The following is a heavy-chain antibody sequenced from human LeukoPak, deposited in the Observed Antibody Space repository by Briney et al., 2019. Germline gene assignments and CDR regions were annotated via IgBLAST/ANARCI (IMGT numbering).Heavy chain of an antibody. Sequence: SETLSLTCTVSVGSISSYYWSWIWQPAGKGLEWIGRIYTSGSTNYNPSLKSRVTMSVDTSKNQFSLKLSSVTAADTAVYYCARLNWGRGVEYGGNWFDPWGQGTLVTVSS. D-gene: IGHD7-27*01. CDR3: ARLNWGRGVEYGGNWFDP. CDR1: VGSISSYY. J-gene: IGHJ5*02. CDR2: IYTSGST. V-gene: IGHV4-4*07.